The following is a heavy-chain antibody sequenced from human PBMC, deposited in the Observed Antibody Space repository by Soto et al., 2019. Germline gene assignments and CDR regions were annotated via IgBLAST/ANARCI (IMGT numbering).Heavy chain of an antibody. Sequence: QVQLQQSGPGLVKPSETLSLTCTVSGGSISSYYWSWIRQPPGKGLDWIGYIYYTEKTNYNPSLKGRVTISVDTSKNQFSLQLRSVTAADTGVYFCARARFQLLHPYYYGMDVWGQGTAVTVSS. CDR3: ARARFQLLHPYYYGMDV. J-gene: IGHJ6*02. CDR1: GGSISSYY. D-gene: IGHD2-15*01. V-gene: IGHV4-59*01. CDR2: IYYTEKT.